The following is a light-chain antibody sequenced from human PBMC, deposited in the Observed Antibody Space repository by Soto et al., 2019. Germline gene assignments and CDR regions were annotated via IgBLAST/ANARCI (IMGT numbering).Light chain of an antibody. CDR1: QGISNY. CDR2: AAS. V-gene: IGKV1-27*01. J-gene: IGKJ4*01. CDR3: QKYTNVPA. Sequence: DIQMTQSPSSLSASVGDRVTITCRASQGISNYLAWYQQIPGKVPKLLISAASTLQSGVPSRFSGSGSGTDFTLTISGLQPEDVATYYCQKYTNVPAFGGGTKVEIK.